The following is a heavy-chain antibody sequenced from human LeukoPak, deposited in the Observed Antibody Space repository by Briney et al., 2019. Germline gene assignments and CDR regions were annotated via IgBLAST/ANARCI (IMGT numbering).Heavy chain of an antibody. CDR3: ARDVSGTDYFYYMDV. D-gene: IGHD6-19*01. J-gene: IGHJ6*03. V-gene: IGHV6-1*01. CDR1: GDSVSSNTAA. Sequence: SQTLSLTCVISGDSVSSNTAAWSWLRQSPSRGLEWLGRTYYRSKWFYDYAASVKSRITINPDTSKNQFSLQLYSVTPDDTAMYYCARDVSGTDYFYYMDVWGKGTTVTVSS. CDR2: TYYRSKWFY.